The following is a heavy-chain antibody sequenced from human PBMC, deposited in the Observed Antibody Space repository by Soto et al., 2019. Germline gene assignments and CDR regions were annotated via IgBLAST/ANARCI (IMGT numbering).Heavy chain of an antibody. CDR3: ARGGNDFWSGYYEYDDYMDV. D-gene: IGHD3-3*01. Sequence: EVQLVESGGGLVKPGGSLRLSCAASGFTFSSYSMNWVRQAPGKGLEWVSSISSSSSYIYYADSVKGRFTISRDNAKNARYRQMNSRRAEDTAVYDCARGGNDFWSGYYEYDDYMDVWGKGTTVTVSS. J-gene: IGHJ6*03. V-gene: IGHV3-21*01. CDR2: ISSSSSYI. CDR1: GFTFSSYS.